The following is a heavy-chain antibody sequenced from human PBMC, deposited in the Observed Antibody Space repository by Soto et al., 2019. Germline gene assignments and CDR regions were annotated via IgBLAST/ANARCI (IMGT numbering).Heavy chain of an antibody. CDR1: GGSFSSYY. V-gene: IGHV4-34*01. J-gene: IGHJ5*02. CDR3: ARGQRGYRGYDNRADWFDP. Sequence: PSETLSLTCSVYGGSFSSYYWSWIRQPPGKGLEWIGEINHSGSTNYNPSLKSRVSISVATSKTQSSLKLSSVTAADTAVSYCARGQRGYRGYDNRADWFDPWGQGTLVTVAS. D-gene: IGHD5-12*01. CDR2: INHSGST.